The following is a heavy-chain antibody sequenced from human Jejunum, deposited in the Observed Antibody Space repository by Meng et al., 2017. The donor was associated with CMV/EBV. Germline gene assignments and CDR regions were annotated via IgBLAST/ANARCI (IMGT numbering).Heavy chain of an antibody. CDR2: IKQDGSEK. D-gene: IGHD3-10*01. J-gene: IGHJ4*02. CDR1: GFTVSNYW. V-gene: IGHV3-7*01. CDR3: GRNRVDY. Sequence: SCAASGFTVSNYWMTWVRQAPGKGLEWVANIKQDGSEKFYVDSVKGRFTISRDNAKNSLYLQMNSLRGDDTGVYYCGRNRVDYWGQGTLVTVSS.